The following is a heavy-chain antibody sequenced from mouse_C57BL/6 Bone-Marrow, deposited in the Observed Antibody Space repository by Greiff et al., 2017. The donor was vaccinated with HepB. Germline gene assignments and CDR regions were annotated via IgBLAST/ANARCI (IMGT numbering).Heavy chain of an antibody. CDR2: IYPSDSET. V-gene: IGHV1-61*01. Sequence: VQLPQSGAELVRPGSSVKLSCKASGYTFTSYWMDWVKQRPGQGLEWIGNIYPSDSETPYNQKFKDKATLTVDKSSSTAYMQLSSLTSEASAVYYCARWYDYAVYWGQGTLVTVSA. CDR3: ARWYDYAVY. CDR1: GYTFTSYW. J-gene: IGHJ3*01. D-gene: IGHD2-4*01.